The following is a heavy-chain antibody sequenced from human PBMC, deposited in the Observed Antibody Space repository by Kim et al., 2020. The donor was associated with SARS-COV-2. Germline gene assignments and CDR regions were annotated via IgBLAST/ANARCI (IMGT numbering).Heavy chain of an antibody. CDR1: GASISSTTYY. D-gene: IGHD3-22*01. CDR3: ARDTSGYGFMDY. V-gene: IGHV4-31*03. CDR2: IDTSGTT. J-gene: IGHJ4*02. Sequence: TLSLTCTVSGASISSTTYYWSWIRQHTGQGLECIGYIDTSGTTYYNSSLKSRLTISLYTAKNQFSLNLTSVTAADTAMYYCARDTSGYGFMDYWGQGAVVTVSS.